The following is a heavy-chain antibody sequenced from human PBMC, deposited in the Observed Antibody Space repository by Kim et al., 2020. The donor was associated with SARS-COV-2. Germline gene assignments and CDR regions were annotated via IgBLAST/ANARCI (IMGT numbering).Heavy chain of an antibody. Sequence: SETLSLTCTVSGGSISSYYWSWIRQPPGKGLEWIGYIYYSGSTNYNPSLKSRVTISVDTSKNQFSLKLSSVTAADTAVYYCARLTKLAYCGGDCYSGGGGAFDIWGQGTMVTVSS. CDR3: ARLTKLAYCGGDCYSGGGGAFDI. CDR2: IYYSGST. CDR1: GGSISSYY. J-gene: IGHJ3*02. V-gene: IGHV4-59*08. D-gene: IGHD2-21*02.